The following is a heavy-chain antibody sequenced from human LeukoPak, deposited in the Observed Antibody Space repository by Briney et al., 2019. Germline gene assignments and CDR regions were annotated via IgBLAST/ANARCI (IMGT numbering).Heavy chain of an antibody. CDR2: IIPIFGTA. CDR1: GGTFSSYA. D-gene: IGHD2-2*01. Sequence: SVKVSYKASGGTFSSYAISWVRQAPGQGLEWMGGIIPIFGTANYAQKFQGRVTITADESTTTAYMELSSLRSEDTAVYYCARHPTYCSSTSCYYDYWGQGTLVTVSS. V-gene: IGHV1-69*13. J-gene: IGHJ4*02. CDR3: ARHPTYCSSTSCYYDY.